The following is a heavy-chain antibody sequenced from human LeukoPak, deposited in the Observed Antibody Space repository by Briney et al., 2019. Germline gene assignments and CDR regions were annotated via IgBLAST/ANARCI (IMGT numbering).Heavy chain of an antibody. J-gene: IGHJ4*02. D-gene: IGHD2-21*02. CDR2: INPNSGGT. V-gene: IGHV1-2*02. Sequence: ASVKVSCKASGYTFTGYYMHWVRQAPGQGLEWMGWINPNSGGTNYAQKFQGRVTMTRDTSISTAYMELSRLRSDDTAVYYCARADAYCGGDCYPENWGQGTLDTVSS. CDR1: GYTFTGYY. CDR3: ARADAYCGGDCYPEN.